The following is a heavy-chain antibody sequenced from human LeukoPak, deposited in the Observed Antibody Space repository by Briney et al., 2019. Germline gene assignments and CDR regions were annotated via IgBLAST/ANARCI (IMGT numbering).Heavy chain of an antibody. J-gene: IGHJ4*02. Sequence: SETLSLTCTVSGGSISSGSYYWSWIRQPAGKGLEWIGRIYTSGSTNYNPSLKSRVIISVDTSKNQFSLKLSSVTAADTAVYYCARDSLRNYEQRVDYWGQGTLVTVSS. V-gene: IGHV4-61*02. CDR1: GGSISSGSYY. CDR3: ARDSLRNYEQRVDY. D-gene: IGHD1-7*01. CDR2: IYTSGST.